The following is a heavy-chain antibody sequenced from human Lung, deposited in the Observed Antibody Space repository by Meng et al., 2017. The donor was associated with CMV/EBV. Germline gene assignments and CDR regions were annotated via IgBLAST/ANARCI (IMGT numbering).Heavy chain of an antibody. CDR3: ARDSEAADY. J-gene: IGHJ4*02. Sequence: QVQRVQYGSELKKPGASVRISCKASGYTFTTYGMNWVRQAPGQGLEWMGWINTNTGKPTYAQGLTGRFVFSLDTSVSTAYLQISSLKAEDTAVYYCARDSEAADYWGQGTLVTVSS. D-gene: IGHD6-25*01. CDR1: GYTFTTYG. CDR2: INTNTGKP. V-gene: IGHV7-4-1*02.